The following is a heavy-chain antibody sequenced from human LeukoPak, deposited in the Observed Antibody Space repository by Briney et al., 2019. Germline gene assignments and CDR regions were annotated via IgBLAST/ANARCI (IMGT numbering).Heavy chain of an antibody. D-gene: IGHD4-17*01. CDR2: IIPIFGTA. J-gene: IGHJ6*03. CDR1: GGTFSSYA. CDR3: ARVAVTTGEYYMDV. V-gene: IGHV1-69*05. Sequence: SVKVSCKAAGGTFSSYAISSVRQAPGQRLEWMGGIIPIFGTANYAQKFQGRVTITTDESTSTAYMELSSLRSEDTAVYYCARVAVTTGEYYMDVWGKGTTVTVSS.